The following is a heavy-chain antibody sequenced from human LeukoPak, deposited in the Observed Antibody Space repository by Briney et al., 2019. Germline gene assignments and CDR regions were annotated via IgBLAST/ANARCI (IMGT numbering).Heavy chain of an antibody. CDR1: GGSITYYH. V-gene: IGHV4-59*08. Sequence: SETLSLTCTVSGGSITYYHWSWIRQPPGKGLEWIGYIYYSGSTNYNPTLKSRVTISVDTPKNQFSLKLSSVTAADTAVYYCARRLSSWYAFDYWGQGTLVTVSS. CDR2: IYYSGST. J-gene: IGHJ4*02. D-gene: IGHD6-13*01. CDR3: ARRLSSWYAFDY.